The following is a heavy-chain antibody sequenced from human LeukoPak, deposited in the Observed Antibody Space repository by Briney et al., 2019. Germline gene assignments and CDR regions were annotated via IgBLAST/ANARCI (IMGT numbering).Heavy chain of an antibody. V-gene: IGHV1-69*10. CDR3: ASGYSYGYFDH. CDR2: IIPILDTA. D-gene: IGHD5-18*01. Sequence: ASVRVSCKASGGTFSSYAISWVRQAPGQGLEWMGGIIPILDTANYAQKFQGRVTITADKSTSTAYMELSSLRSEDTAVYYCASGYSYGYFDHWGQGTLVTVSS. J-gene: IGHJ4*02. CDR1: GGTFSSYA.